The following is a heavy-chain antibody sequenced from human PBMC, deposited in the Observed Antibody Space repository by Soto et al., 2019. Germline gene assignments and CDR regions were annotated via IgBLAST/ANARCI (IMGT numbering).Heavy chain of an antibody. Sequence: QVQLVQSGAEEKKPGASVKVSCKASGYTFTSYAMHWVRQAPGQRLEWMGWINAGNGNTKYSQKFQGRVTITRDTSASTAYMELSSMRSEDTAVYYCASLELRASYYYGMDVWGQGTTVTVSS. CDR3: ASLELRASYYYGMDV. CDR2: INAGNGNT. CDR1: GYTFTSYA. V-gene: IGHV1-3*05. D-gene: IGHD1-7*01. J-gene: IGHJ6*02.